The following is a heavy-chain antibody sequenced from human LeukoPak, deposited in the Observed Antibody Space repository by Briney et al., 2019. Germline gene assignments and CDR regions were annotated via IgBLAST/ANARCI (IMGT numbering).Heavy chain of an antibody. D-gene: IGHD3-22*01. J-gene: IGHJ4*02. V-gene: IGHV3-21*01. CDR3: ARDLVYYYDSSGYYYFDY. CDR1: GFTFSSYR. CDR2: ISSSSSYI. Sequence: PGGSLRLSCAASGFTFSSYRMNWVRQAPGKGLEWVSSISSSSSYIYYADTVKGRFTISRDNAKNSLYLQMNSLRAEDTALYYCARDLVYYYDSSGYYYFDYSGQGTLVTVSS.